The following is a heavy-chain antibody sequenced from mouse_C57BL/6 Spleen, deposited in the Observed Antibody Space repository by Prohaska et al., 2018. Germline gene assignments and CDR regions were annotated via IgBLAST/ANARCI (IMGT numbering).Heavy chain of an antibody. V-gene: IGHV1-82*01. CDR1: VYAFSSSW. CDR2: IYPGDGDT. CDR3: AAYYDYDGDAMDY. J-gene: IGHJ4*01. Sequence: GASVKISCKASVYAFSSSWLNWVKQRPGKGLEWIGRIYPGDGDTNYNGKFKGKATLTADKSSSTAYMQLSSLTSEDSAVYFCAAYYDYDGDAMDYWSQGNSVTVSS. D-gene: IGHD2-4*01.